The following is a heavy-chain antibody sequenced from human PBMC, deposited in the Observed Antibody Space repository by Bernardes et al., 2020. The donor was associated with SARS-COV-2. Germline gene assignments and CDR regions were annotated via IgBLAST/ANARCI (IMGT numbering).Heavy chain of an antibody. CDR1: GYTFTDYY. CDR2: INPNSGGT. J-gene: IGHJ3*02. V-gene: IGHV1-2*04. D-gene: IGHD2-15*01. Sequence: ASVKVSCKASGYTFTDYYMHWVRQAPGQGLEWMGWINPNSGGTNYAQKFQGWVTMTRDTSISTAYMELSRLRSDDTAVYYCARSPTDYCSGGSCYRDAFDIWGQGTMVTGSA. CDR3: ARSPTDYCSGGSCYRDAFDI.